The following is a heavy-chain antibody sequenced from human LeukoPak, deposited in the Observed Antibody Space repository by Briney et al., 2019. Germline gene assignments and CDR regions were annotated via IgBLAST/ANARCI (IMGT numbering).Heavy chain of an antibody. CDR1: GFTFSSYA. CDR2: ISSSGDNT. Sequence: LPGGSLRLSCAASGFTFSSYAMSWVRQAPGKGLEWVSGISSSGDNTYYADSVKGRFTISRDNSKNTLYLQMNSLRAEDTAVYYCAKGAISGYGGYFFDYWGQGTLVTVSS. CDR3: AKGAISGYGGYFFDY. V-gene: IGHV3-23*01. J-gene: IGHJ4*02. D-gene: IGHD5-12*01.